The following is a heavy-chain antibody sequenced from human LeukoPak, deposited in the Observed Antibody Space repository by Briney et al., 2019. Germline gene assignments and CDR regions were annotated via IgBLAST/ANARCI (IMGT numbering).Heavy chain of an antibody. CDR2: IIPILGIA. CDR3: AREYGYNWYYFDY. D-gene: IGHD5-24*01. V-gene: IGHV1-69*04. J-gene: IGHJ4*02. Sequence: ASVKVSCKASVGTFSSYAISWVRQAPGQGLEWMGRIIPILGIANYAQKFQGRVTITADKSTSTAYMELSSLRSEDTAVYYCAREYGYNWYYFDYWGEGTLVTVSS. CDR1: VGTFSSYA.